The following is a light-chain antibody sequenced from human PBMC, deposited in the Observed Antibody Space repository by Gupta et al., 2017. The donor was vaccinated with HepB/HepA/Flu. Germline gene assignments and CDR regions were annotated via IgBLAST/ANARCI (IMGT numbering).Light chain of an antibody. Sequence: EKVMTQSPATLSVSPGERATLSCRASQSISNKLAWYQQKPGQAPRLLIYGASTRATGIPGRFSGSGSRTEFTLTISSLQSEDFAVYYCQQYNNWHLTFGQGTKVEIK. CDR1: QSISNK. CDR2: GAS. CDR3: QQYNNWHLT. V-gene: IGKV3-15*01. J-gene: IGKJ1*01.